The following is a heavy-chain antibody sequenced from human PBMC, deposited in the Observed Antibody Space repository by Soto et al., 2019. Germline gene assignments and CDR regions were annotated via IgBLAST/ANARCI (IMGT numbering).Heavy chain of an antibody. J-gene: IGHJ4*02. Sequence: EVQLLESGGGLVQPGGSLRLSCAASGFTFSSYAMSWVRQAPGKGLEWVSVISGRGDLTFSAASVKGRFTISRDNTKTTPSRQMTTLRAEDTAVYYCTKPQNDILAYWGQGTLVTVAS. V-gene: IGHV3-23*01. D-gene: IGHD3-9*01. CDR2: ISGRGDLT. CDR1: GFTFSSYA. CDR3: TKPQNDILAY.